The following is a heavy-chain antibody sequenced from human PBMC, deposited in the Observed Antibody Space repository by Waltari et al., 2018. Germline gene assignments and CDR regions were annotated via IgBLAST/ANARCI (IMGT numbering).Heavy chain of an antibody. J-gene: IGHJ4*02. D-gene: IGHD6-6*01. CDR3: ARDGYSSSGDYFDY. Sequence: QVQLVESGGGVVQPGRSLRLSCAASGFTFSSYAMHWVRQAPGKGREWVAVISYDGSNKYYADSVKGRFTISRDNSKNTLYLQMNSLRAEDTAVYYCARDGYSSSGDYFDYWGQGTLVTVSS. CDR1: GFTFSSYA. V-gene: IGHV3-30-3*01. CDR2: ISYDGSNK.